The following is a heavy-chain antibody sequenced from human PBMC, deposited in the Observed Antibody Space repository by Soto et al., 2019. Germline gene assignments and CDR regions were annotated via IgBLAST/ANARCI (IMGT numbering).Heavy chain of an antibody. CDR1: GSSCTGYY. CDR3: ARDKINGLCDY. V-gene: IGHV4-34*01. D-gene: IGHD2-8*01. J-gene: IGHJ4*02. CDR2: INHSGST. Sequence: SETLILICAFYGSSCTGYYVTFIRQPPGTGLEWIGEINHSGSTNYNPSLKSRVTISVDTSKNQFSLKLTSVTAADTAVYYCARDKINGLCDYCCRGALVTVSS.